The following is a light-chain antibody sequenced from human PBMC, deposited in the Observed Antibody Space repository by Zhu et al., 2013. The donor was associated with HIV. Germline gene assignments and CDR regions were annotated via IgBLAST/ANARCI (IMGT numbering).Light chain of an antibody. CDR3: QSYDSTLSGFYV. CDR1: SSNIGAGYD. J-gene: IGLJ1*01. V-gene: IGLV1-40*01. Sequence: QSVLTQPPSVSGAPGQRVTISCTGSSSNIGAGYDVHWYQQLPGTAPKLXIYGNNIRPSGVPDRFSGSKSGTSASLAITGLQAEDEADYYCQSYDSTLSGFYVFGTGTKVTVL. CDR2: GNN.